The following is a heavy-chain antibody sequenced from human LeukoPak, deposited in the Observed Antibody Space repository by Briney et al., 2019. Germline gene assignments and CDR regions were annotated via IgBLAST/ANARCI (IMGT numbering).Heavy chain of an antibody. D-gene: IGHD5-12*01. CDR2: INPSGGST. J-gene: IGHJ4*02. CDR3: ARGRYSGYDPHFDY. V-gene: IGHV1-46*01. Sequence: ASVKVSCKASGYTFTTYYIHWVRQASGQGLEWMGIINPSGGSTNYAQKFQGRVTLSRDKSTSTVYMELSSLRSEDTAVYYCARGRYSGYDPHFDYWGQGTLVTVSS. CDR1: GYTFTTYY.